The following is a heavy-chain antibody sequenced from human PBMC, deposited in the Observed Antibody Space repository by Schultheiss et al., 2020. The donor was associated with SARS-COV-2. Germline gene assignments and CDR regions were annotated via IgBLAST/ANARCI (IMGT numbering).Heavy chain of an antibody. V-gene: IGHV3-48*01. D-gene: IGHD1-1*01. CDR1: GFTFSSYE. CDR3: ARADRTAFDI. CDR2: ISSSSSTI. J-gene: IGHJ3*02. Sequence: GGSLRLSCAASGFTFSSYEMNWVRQAPGKGLEWVSYISSSSSTIYYADSVKGRFTISRDNSKNTLYLQMNSLRAEDTAVYYCARADRTAFDIWGQGTMVTVSS.